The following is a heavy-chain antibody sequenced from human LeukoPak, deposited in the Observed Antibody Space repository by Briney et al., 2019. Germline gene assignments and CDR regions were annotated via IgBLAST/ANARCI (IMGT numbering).Heavy chain of an antibody. CDR1: GGSIGSSGHY. CDR3: ARQKGMAAFDY. V-gene: IGHV4-39*01. CDR2: VFYSGST. J-gene: IGHJ4*02. D-gene: IGHD5-24*01. Sequence: SETLSLTCTVSGGSIGSSGHYWGWIRQPPGKGLEWIGGVFYSGSTYHNPSLKSRVTISVDTSKNQFSLKLTSVIAADTAVYYCARQKGMAAFDYWGQGTLVTVSS.